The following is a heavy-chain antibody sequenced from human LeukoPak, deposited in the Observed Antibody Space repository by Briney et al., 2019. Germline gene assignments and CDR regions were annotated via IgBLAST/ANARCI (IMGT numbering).Heavy chain of an antibody. J-gene: IGHJ4*02. CDR3: ARLDIAVAGLDY. CDR2: ICYSGST. V-gene: IGHV4-39*01. CDR1: GGSISSSSYY. Sequence: PSETLSLTCTVSGGSISSSSYYWGWIRQPPGKGLEWIGSICYSGSTYYNPSLKSRVTISVDTSKNQFSLKLSSVTAADTAVYYCARLDIAVAGLDYWGQGTLVTVSS. D-gene: IGHD6-19*01.